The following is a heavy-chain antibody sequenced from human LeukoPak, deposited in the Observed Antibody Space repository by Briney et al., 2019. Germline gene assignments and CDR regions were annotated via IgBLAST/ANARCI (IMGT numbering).Heavy chain of an antibody. J-gene: IGHJ6*02. D-gene: IGHD5-18*01. V-gene: IGHV4-59*01. CDR3: ARGGPGYSSYYNMYV. Sequence: SETLSLTCTVFGGSISSYYWCWIRQPPGKGLEWIGYIHYSGSTNYNPSLKSRVTMAVDTSENQSSLNLSSVTTADTALYYCARGGPGYSSYYNMYVWGQGTTVTVSS. CDR2: IHYSGST. CDR1: GGSISSYY.